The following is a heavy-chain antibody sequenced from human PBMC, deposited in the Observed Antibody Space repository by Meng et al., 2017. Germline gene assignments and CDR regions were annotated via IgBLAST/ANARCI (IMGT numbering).Heavy chain of an antibody. J-gene: IGHJ4*02. CDR1: GFTFSNAW. Sequence: GGSLRLSCAASGFTFSNAWMSWVRQAPGKGLEWVAVISYDGSNKYYADSVKGRFTISRDNSKNTLYLQMNSLRAEDTAVYYCARGKEIAAAGFYFDYWGQGTLVTVSS. CDR2: ISYDGSNK. V-gene: IGHV3-30*01. D-gene: IGHD6-13*01. CDR3: ARGKEIAAAGFYFDY.